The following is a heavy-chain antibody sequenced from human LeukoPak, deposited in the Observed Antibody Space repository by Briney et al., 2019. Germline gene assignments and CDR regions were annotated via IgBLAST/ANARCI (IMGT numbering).Heavy chain of an antibody. CDR1: SGSISSSSYY. CDR2: IYYSGST. Sequence: SETLSLTCTISSGSISSSSYYWGWIRQPPGKGLEWIGYIYYSGSTKYNPSLKSRVTISVDTSKNQFSLKLSSVPAADTAVYYCARRGYASSWSFDYWGQGTLVTVSS. CDR3: ARRGYASSWSFDY. V-gene: IGHV4-61*05. J-gene: IGHJ4*02. D-gene: IGHD6-13*01.